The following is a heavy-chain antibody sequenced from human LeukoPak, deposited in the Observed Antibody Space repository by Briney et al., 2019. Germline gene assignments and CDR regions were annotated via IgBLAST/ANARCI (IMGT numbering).Heavy chain of an antibody. CDR1: GYTFTGYY. V-gene: IGHV1-2*02. CDR3: ARVADWFKPPPGRDDAFDI. Sequence: GASVKVSCKASGYTFTGYYMHWVRQAPGQGLEWMGWINPNSGGTNYAQKFQGRVTMTRDTSISTAYMELSRLRSDDTAVYYCARVADWFKPPPGRDDAFDIWGQGTMVTVSS. CDR2: INPNSGGT. D-gene: IGHD3-9*01. J-gene: IGHJ3*02.